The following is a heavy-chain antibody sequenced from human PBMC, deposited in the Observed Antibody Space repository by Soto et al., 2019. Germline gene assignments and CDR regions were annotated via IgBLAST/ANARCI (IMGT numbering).Heavy chain of an antibody. CDR2: INAGNGNT. Sequence: ASVKVSCKASGYTFTSYAMHWVRQAPGQRLEWMGWINAGNGNTKYSQKFQGRVTITRDTSASTAYMELSSLRSEDTAVYYCARELCIQLFTGACDIWGQGTLCTVSS. J-gene: IGHJ3*02. CDR3: ARELCIQLFTGACDI. CDR1: GYTFTSYA. D-gene: IGHD5-18*01. V-gene: IGHV1-3*01.